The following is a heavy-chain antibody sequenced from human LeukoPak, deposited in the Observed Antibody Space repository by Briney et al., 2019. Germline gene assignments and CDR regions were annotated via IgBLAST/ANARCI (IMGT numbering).Heavy chain of an antibody. CDR3: ARLQGYSLGYQYFYYMDV. CDR2: FYRSIAT. V-gene: IGHV3-53*01. D-gene: IGHD5-18*01. J-gene: IGHJ6*03. Sequence: GSVRLSCAGSGFIVGDTHMTWVRQAPGKGLEWVSLFYRSIATHYTDSVKGRFSISRDHSNNILYLQMNTLGAEDTAVYYCARLQGYSLGYQYFYYMDVWGTGTTVTVSS. CDR1: GFIVGDTH.